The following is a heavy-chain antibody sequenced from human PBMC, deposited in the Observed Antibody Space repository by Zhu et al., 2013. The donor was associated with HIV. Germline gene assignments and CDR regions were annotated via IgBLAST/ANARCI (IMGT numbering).Heavy chain of an antibody. CDR1: NYSIRNGFY. J-gene: IGHJ4*02. D-gene: IGHD1-26*01. Sequence: QVQLQESGPGLVKPSETLFLTCAVSNYSIRNGFYWGWIRQPPGQGLQWIGSFYHSETTYYNPSLKSRVTISINSSSNHFSLKMTSMTAADTGLYFXVTGTYVEAYFDYWGQGTLVTGSS. CDR2: FYHSETT. CDR3: VTGTYVEAYFDY. V-gene: IGHV4-38-2*01.